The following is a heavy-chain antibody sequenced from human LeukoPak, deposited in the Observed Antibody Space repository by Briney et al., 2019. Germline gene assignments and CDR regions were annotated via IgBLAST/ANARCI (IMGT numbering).Heavy chain of an antibody. CDR3: AKGAARLSLFASFDY. CDR1: GFTFDDHA. D-gene: IGHD3-16*01. J-gene: IGHJ4*02. V-gene: IGHV3-9*03. Sequence: GGSLRLSCAASGFTFDDHAMHWVRQAPGKGLEWVSGISWNSGSIGYADSAKGRFTISRDNAKNSLYLQMNSLRPEDMALYYCAKGAARLSLFASFDYWGQGTLVTVSS. CDR2: ISWNSGSI.